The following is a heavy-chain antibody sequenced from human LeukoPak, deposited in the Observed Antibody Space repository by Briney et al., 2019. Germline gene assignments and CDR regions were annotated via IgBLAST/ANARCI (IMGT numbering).Heavy chain of an antibody. CDR2: ISYDGSNK. CDR3: AKEAAHYDYYYGMDV. J-gene: IGHJ6*02. CDR1: GFTFSSYG. Sequence: GGSLRLSCAASGFTFSSYGMHWVRQAPGKGLEWVAVISYDGSNKYYADSVKGRFTISRDNSKNTLYLQMNSLRAEDTAVYYCAKEAAHYDYYYGMDVWGQGTTVTVSS. V-gene: IGHV3-30*18.